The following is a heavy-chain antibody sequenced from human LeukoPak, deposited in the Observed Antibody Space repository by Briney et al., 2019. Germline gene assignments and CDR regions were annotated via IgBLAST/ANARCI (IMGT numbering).Heavy chain of an antibody. D-gene: IGHD3/OR15-3a*01. CDR1: GGSFSGYY. J-gene: IGHJ4*02. CDR3: ARGVWTGINFFYYFDY. Sequence: SETLSLTCAVYGGSFSGYYWSWIRQPPGKGLEWIGEINHSGSTNYNPSLKSRVTISVDTSKNQFSLKLTSVTAADTAIYYCARGVWTGINFFYYFDYWGQGTLVTVSS. CDR2: INHSGST. V-gene: IGHV4-34*01.